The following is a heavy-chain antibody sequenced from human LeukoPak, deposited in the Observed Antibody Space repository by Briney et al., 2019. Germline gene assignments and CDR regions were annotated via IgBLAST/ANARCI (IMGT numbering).Heavy chain of an antibody. D-gene: IGHD3-16*01. CDR1: GGPFSGYY. CDR3: ARGGDY. V-gene: IGHV3-11*04. J-gene: IGHJ4*02. Sequence: PSETLSLTCAVYGGPFSGYYWTWIRQPPGKGLEWVSYISSSSSTIYYADSVKGRFTISRDNAKNSLYLQMNSLRAEDTAVYYCARGGDYWGQGTLVTVSS. CDR2: ISSSSSTI.